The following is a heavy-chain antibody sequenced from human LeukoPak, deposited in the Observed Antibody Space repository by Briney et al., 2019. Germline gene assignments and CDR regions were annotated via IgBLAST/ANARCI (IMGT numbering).Heavy chain of an antibody. Sequence: GGSLRLSCAASGFILSSYDMHWVRQPPGKGLEWLAVISRDGSIKYHADSVRGRFTISGDNSHNTLYLQMNSLRAEDTAVYYCARHFTTGSIDHWGQGNLVTVSS. V-gene: IGHV3-30-3*01. CDR1: GFILSSYD. CDR3: ARHFTTGSIDH. J-gene: IGHJ4*02. CDR2: ISRDGSIK. D-gene: IGHD3-9*01.